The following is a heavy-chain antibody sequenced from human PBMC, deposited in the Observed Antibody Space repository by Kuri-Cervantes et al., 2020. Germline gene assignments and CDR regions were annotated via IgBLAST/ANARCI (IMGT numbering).Heavy chain of an antibody. Sequence: ASVKVSCKASGYTFTSEGITWVRRAPGQGLEWMGWMNPNSGNTGYAQRFQGRVTMTRNTSISTAYMELSSLRSEDTAVYYCARGPNSILWWWGWGQGTLVTVSS. D-gene: IGHD2-21*01. CDR3: ARGPNSILWWWG. CDR1: GYTFTSEG. V-gene: IGHV1-8*01. CDR2: MNPNSGNT. J-gene: IGHJ4*02.